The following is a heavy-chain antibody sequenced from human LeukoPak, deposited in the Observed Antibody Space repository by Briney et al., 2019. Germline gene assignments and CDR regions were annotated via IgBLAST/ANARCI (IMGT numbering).Heavy chain of an antibody. D-gene: IGHD1-26*01. CDR3: ARDLGVSYFNDY. J-gene: IGHJ4*02. V-gene: IGHV1-2*02. Sequence: ASVKVSCKASGYTFTGYYMHWVRQAPGQGLEWMGWINPNSGGTNYAQKFQGRGTMTRDTSISTAYMELSRLRSDDTAVYYCARDLGVSYFNDYWGQGTLVTVSS. CDR2: INPNSGGT. CDR1: GYTFTGYY.